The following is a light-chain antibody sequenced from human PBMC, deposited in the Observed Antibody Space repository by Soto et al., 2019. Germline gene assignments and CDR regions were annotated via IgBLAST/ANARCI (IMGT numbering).Light chain of an antibody. CDR3: QQYGSSPRT. J-gene: IGKJ2*01. CDR2: GAS. Sequence: EIVLTQSPDTLSLSPGERATLSCRASQIITSGYLAWYQQTRGQAPRLLIYGASIRATGVPGRFSGSGSGTDFTLSISGLEPEDFVLYYCQQYGSSPRTFGQGTKVEIK. V-gene: IGKV3-20*01. CDR1: QIITSGY.